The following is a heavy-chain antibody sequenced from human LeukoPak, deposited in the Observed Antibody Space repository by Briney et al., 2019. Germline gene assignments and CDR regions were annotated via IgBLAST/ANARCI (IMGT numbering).Heavy chain of an antibody. D-gene: IGHD5-24*01. CDR2: IRYDGSNK. CDR1: GFTFSNVW. CDR3: AKDREMATTWFDP. J-gene: IGHJ5*02. V-gene: IGHV3-30*02. Sequence: GGSLRLSCAASGFTFSNVWMSWVRQAPGKGLEWVAFIRYDGSNKYYADSVKGRFTISRDNSKNTLYLQMNSLRAEDTAVYYCAKDREMATTWFDPWGQGTLVTVSS.